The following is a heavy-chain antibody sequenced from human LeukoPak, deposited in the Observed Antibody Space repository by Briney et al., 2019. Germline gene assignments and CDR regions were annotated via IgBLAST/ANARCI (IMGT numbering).Heavy chain of an antibody. J-gene: IGHJ4*02. CDR3: ARDGLYCSSTSCRLYYFDY. CDR1: GFTFSSYS. CDR2: ISSSSSAI. Sequence: GGSLRLSCAASGFTFSSYSMNWVRQAPGKGLEWVSYISSSSSAIYYADSVKGRFTISRDNAKNSLYLQMNSLRAEDTAVYYCARDGLYCSSTSCRLYYFDYWGQGTLVTVSS. D-gene: IGHD2-2*01. V-gene: IGHV3-48*01.